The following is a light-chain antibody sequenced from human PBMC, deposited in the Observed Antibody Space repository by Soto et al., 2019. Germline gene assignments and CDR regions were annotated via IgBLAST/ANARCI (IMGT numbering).Light chain of an antibody. CDR1: QSISNN. CDR3: QQYNNWPPKHT. Sequence: EIVMTQSPATLSVSPGERVTLSCRASQSISNNLAWYQHKPGRAPRGLIYDASTRATGVPVRFSGSGSGTEFTLTISSLQSDDFAVYYCQQYNNWPPKHTFGQGTKLEIK. J-gene: IGKJ2*01. V-gene: IGKV3-15*01. CDR2: DAS.